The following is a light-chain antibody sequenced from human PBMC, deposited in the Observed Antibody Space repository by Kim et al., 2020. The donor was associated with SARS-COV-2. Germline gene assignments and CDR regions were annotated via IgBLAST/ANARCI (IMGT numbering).Light chain of an antibody. CDR2: GAS. V-gene: IGKV1-17*01. J-gene: IGKJ5*01. CDR3: LNPSTYTST. CDR1: KDIRKD. Sequence: ASVGDRVTSTCRQSKDIRKDLCWYQQKTGRDPKRQNEGASSCQSGVTFRGSGSGSGTKFTLTISSVQPEDFYTYLSLNPSTYTSTFGQGTRMEIK.